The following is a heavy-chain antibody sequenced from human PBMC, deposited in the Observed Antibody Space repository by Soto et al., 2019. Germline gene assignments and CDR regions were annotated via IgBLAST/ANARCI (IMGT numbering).Heavy chain of an antibody. Sequence: QVQLVQSGAEVKKPGSSVKVSCKASGGTFSSYTISWVRQAPGQGLEWMGRIIPILGIANYAQKFQGRVTITADKSTSTAYMELSSLRSEDTAVYYCARPGIAAAGTLGYWGQGTLVNVSS. J-gene: IGHJ4*02. D-gene: IGHD6-13*01. CDR1: GGTFSSYT. V-gene: IGHV1-69*02. CDR2: IIPILGIA. CDR3: ARPGIAAAGTLGY.